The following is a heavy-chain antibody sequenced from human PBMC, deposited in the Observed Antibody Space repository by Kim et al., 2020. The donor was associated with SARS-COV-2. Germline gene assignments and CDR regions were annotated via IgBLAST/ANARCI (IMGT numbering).Heavy chain of an antibody. Sequence: GGSLRLSCAASRFTFSSYGMHWVRQARGKGLEWVAVIWYDGSNKYYADSVKGRFTISRDNSKNTLYLQMNSLRAEDTAVYYCARDGAPYYYGSGYYYGMDVWGQGTTVTVSS. CDR1: RFTFSSYG. CDR3: ARDGAPYYYGSGYYYGMDV. D-gene: IGHD3-10*01. V-gene: IGHV3-33*01. CDR2: IWYDGSNK. J-gene: IGHJ6*02.